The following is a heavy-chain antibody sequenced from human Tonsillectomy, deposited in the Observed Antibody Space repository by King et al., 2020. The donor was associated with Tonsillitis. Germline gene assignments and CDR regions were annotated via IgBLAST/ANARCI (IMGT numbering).Heavy chain of an antibody. CDR1: GGSISSSRYY. Sequence: QLQESGPGLVKPSETLSLTCTVSGGSISSSRYYWGWIRQPPGKGLEWIGNMYYSGSTSYNPSLKSRVTISLDTTKNQLSLNLSSVTAADTALYYCARFFFPSPGFDYWGQGILVTVSS. D-gene: IGHD2-2*01. V-gene: IGHV4-39*01. J-gene: IGHJ4*02. CDR2: MYYSGST. CDR3: ARFFFPSPGFDY.